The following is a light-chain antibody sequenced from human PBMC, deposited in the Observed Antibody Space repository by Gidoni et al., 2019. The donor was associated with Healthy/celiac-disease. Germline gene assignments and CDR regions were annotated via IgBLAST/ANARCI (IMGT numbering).Light chain of an antibody. CDR1: QSVSSY. J-gene: IGKJ5*01. V-gene: IGKV3-11*01. CDR2: DAS. CDR3: QQRSNWPPIT. Sequence: EIVLTQSPATLSLSPGERATLLCRASQSVSSYLAWYQQKPGQAPRLLIYDASNRATGIQARFSGSGSGTDFTLTFSSLEPEDFAVYYCQQRSNWPPITFGQGTRLEIK.